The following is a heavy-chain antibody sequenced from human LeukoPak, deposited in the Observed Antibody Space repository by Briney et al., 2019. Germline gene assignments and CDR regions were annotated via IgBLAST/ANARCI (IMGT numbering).Heavy chain of an antibody. CDR1: GGSISSSNW. V-gene: IGHV4-4*02. CDR2: IYHSGST. Sequence: SETLSLTCAVSGGSISSSNWWSWVRQPPGKGLEWIGEIYHSGSTNYNPSLKSRVTISVDKSKNQFSLKLSSVTAADTAVYYCARVSDYDILTGYGIGIDYWGQGTLVTVSS. D-gene: IGHD3-9*01. CDR3: ARVSDYDILTGYGIGIDY. J-gene: IGHJ4*02.